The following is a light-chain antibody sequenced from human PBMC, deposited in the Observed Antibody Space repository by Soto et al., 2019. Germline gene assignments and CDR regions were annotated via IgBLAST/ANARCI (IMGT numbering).Light chain of an antibody. J-gene: IGKJ2*01. V-gene: IGKV1-5*03. CDR3: QLYKPYST. CDR1: QSISPF. Sequence: DIQMTQSPSTLSASVGDRVSITCRASQSISPFLAWYQQKPGRAPKLLIHTASTLKSGVPSRFSISGSETEFSLTISTLQIDDFATYYCQLYKPYSTFGQGDNLEIK. CDR2: TAS.